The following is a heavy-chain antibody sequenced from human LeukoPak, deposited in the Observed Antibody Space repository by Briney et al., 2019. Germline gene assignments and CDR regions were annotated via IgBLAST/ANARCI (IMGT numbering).Heavy chain of an antibody. Sequence: GGSLRLSCAASGFTFRSYWMTWVRQAPGKGLEWVANIKQDGSEKHYVDSVKGRFTISRDNAKNSLYLQMNSLRVEDTAVYYCARDSPLAGVDPWGQGTLVTVSS. CDR3: ARDSPLAGVDP. CDR2: IKQDGSEK. V-gene: IGHV3-7*03. D-gene: IGHD3-10*01. CDR1: GFTFRSYW. J-gene: IGHJ5*02.